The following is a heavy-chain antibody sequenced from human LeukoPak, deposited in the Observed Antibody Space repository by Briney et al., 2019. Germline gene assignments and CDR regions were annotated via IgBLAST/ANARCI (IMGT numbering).Heavy chain of an antibody. D-gene: IGHD2-2*01. CDR3: ARHLSDITSSPNY. Sequence: GESLKISCKGSGSSFSSYWIAWLRQLPGKGLDWMGVIYPRESRTTYSPSFQDQVTISADRSISTAYLQWTSLKASDTAMYYCARHLSDITSSPNYWGPGTLVTVSS. CDR1: GSSFSSYW. V-gene: IGHV5-51*01. CDR2: IYPRESRT. J-gene: IGHJ4*02.